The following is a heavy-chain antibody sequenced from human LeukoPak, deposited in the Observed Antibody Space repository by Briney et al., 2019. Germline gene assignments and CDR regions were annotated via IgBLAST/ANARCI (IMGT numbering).Heavy chain of an antibody. J-gene: IGHJ4*02. CDR1: GGSISSSSYY. V-gene: IGHV4-39*01. D-gene: IGHD6-13*01. CDR3: ARWYSSSWYGAGYYFDY. CDR2: IYYSGST. Sequence: PSETLSLTCTVSGGSISSSSYYWGWIRQPPGKGLEWIGSIYYSGSTYYNPSLKSRVTVSVDTSKNQFSLKLSSVTAADTAVYYCARWYSSSWYGAGYYFDYWGQGTLVTVSS.